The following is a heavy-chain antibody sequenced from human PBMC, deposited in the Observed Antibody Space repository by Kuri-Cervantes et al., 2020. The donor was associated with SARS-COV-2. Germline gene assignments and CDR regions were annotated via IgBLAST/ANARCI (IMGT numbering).Heavy chain of an antibody. D-gene: IGHD1-7*01. CDR3: ARGSMYNWNYRRANYYYAMDV. Sequence: SETLSLTCAVSGGSISSSNWWSWVRQPPGKGLEWIGEIYHSGSTNYNPSLKSRVTISVDTSKNQFSLKLSSVTAADTAVYYCARGSMYNWNYRRANYYYAMDVWGQGTTVTVSS. CDR2: IYHSGST. J-gene: IGHJ6*02. CDR1: GGSISSSNW. V-gene: IGHV4-4*02.